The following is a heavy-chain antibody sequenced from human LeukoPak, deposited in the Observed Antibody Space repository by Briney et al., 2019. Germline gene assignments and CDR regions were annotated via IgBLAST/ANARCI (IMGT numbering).Heavy chain of an antibody. D-gene: IGHD1-1*01. CDR1: GFTFSSYA. J-gene: IGHJ3*02. V-gene: IGHV3-23*01. CDR3: AKDRRGNAPRGAFDI. CDR2: ISGGGGST. Sequence: GGSLGLSCAASGFTFSSYAMSWVRQAPVKGLEWVAGISGGGGSTYYADSVKGRFTISRDNSKNTLYLQMNSLRAEDTAVYYCAKDRRGNAPRGAFDIWGQGTMVTVSS.